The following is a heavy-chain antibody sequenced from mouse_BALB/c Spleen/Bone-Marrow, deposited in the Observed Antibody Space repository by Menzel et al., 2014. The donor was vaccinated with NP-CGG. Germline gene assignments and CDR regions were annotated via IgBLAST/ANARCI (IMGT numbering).Heavy chain of an antibody. CDR1: GFTFSSFG. D-gene: IGHD2-1*01. Sequence: EVMLVESGGGLVQPGGSWKLSCAASGFTFSSFGMHWVRQAPEKGLEWVAYTSSGSSTIYYADTVKGRFTISRDNPKNTLFLQMTSLRSEDTAMYYCARYYGNYSGYFDVWGAGTTVTVSS. V-gene: IGHV5-17*02. J-gene: IGHJ1*01. CDR2: TSSGSSTI. CDR3: ARYYGNYSGYFDV.